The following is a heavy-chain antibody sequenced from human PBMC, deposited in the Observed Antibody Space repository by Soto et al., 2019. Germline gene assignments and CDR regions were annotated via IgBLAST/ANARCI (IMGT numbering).Heavy chain of an antibody. CDR3: ARVPGDGSRNWFDP. CDR2: IIPIFGTA. D-gene: IGHD4-17*01. J-gene: IGHJ5*02. Sequence: GASVKVSCKASGYTFPNQGLHWVRQAPGHRLEWMGGIIPIFGTANYAQKFQGRVTITADESTSTAYMELSSLRSEDTAVYYCARVPGDGSRNWFDPWGQGTLVTVSS. V-gene: IGHV1-69*13. CDR1: GYTFPNQG.